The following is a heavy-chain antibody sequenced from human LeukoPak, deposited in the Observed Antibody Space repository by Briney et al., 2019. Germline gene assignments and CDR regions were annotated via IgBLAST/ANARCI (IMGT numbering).Heavy chain of an antibody. D-gene: IGHD3-9*01. CDR3: ARVRGYDILTGYG. CDR2: ISSSSSYI. CDR1: GFTFSSYS. V-gene: IGHV3-21*01. J-gene: IGHJ4*02. Sequence: GGSLRLSCAASGFTFSSYSMNWVRQAPGKGLEWVSSISSSSSYIYYADSVKGRFTISRDNAKNSLYLQMNSLRAEDTAVYYCARVRGYDILTGYGWGQGTLVTVSS.